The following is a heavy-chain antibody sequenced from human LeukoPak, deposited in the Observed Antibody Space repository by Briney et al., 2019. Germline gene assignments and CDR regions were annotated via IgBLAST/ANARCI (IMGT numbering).Heavy chain of an antibody. D-gene: IGHD3-22*01. CDR1: GGSFSGYY. CDR2: INHSGST. Sequence: PSETLSLTCAVYGGSFSGYYWSWIRQPPGKGLEWIGEINHSGSTNYNPSLKSRVTISVDTSKNQISLKLSSVTAADTAVYYCARNAFYYDSSGYNYYYGMDVWGQGTTVTVSS. J-gene: IGHJ6*02. CDR3: ARNAFYYDSSGYNYYYGMDV. V-gene: IGHV4-34*01.